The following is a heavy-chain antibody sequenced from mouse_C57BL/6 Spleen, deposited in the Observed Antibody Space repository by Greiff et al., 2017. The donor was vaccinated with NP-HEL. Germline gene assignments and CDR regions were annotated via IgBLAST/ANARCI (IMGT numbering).Heavy chain of an antibody. CDR3: ASPTAHATAWFAY. CDR2: ISSGSSTI. J-gene: IGHJ3*01. V-gene: IGHV5-17*01. Sequence: EVQVVESGGGLVKPGGSLKLSCAASGFTFSDYGMHWVRQAPEKGLEWVAYISSGSSTIYYADTVKGRFTISRDNAKNTLFLQMTSLMSEDTAMYYFASPTAHATAWFAYWGQGTLVTVAA. CDR1: GFTFSDYG. D-gene: IGHD3-2*02.